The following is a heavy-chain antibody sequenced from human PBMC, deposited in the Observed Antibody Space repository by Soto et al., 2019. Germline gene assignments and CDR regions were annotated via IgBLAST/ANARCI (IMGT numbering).Heavy chain of an antibody. Sequence: QVQLVQSGAEVKKPGASVKVSCKASGYTFTSYDINWVRQATGQGLEYLGWMNPNSGNTAYVQKFQGRVTMTWDPSRTTAYMELRSLRSEDTAVYFCARGIKYGAYSRWFDPWGQGTLVTVSS. CDR1: GYTFTSYD. V-gene: IGHV1-8*01. CDR2: MNPNSGNT. CDR3: ARGIKYGAYSRWFDP. J-gene: IGHJ5*02. D-gene: IGHD4-17*01.